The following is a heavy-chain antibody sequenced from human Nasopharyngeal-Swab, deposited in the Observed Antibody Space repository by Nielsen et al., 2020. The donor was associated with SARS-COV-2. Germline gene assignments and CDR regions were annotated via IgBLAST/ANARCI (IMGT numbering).Heavy chain of an antibody. CDR1: GFTFSEYY. CDR2: ISSSGSTI. V-gene: IGHV3-11*04. CDR3: ASLLWFGELPSDYYYYGMDV. Sequence: GGSLRLSCAASGFTFSEYYMSWIRQAQGKGLEWVSYISSSGSTIYYADSVKGRFTISRDNAKNSLYLQMNSLRAEDTAVYYCASLLWFGELPSDYYYYGMDVWGQGTTVTVSS. J-gene: IGHJ6*02. D-gene: IGHD3-10*01.